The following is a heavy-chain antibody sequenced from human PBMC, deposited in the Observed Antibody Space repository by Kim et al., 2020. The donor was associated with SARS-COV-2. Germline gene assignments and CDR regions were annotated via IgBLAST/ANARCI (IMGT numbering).Heavy chain of an antibody. D-gene: IGHD2-21*01. J-gene: IGHJ4*02. CDR3: ARHFVAHYYFDY. CDR1: GYNFNNDW. CDR2: IFPGDSDT. V-gene: IGHV5-51*01. Sequence: GESLQISCNGSGYNFNNDWIAWVRQKPGNGLEWMGSIFPGDSDTTYSPFFQGQVTFSADKSLNTAYLQWSSLKPSDTATYFCARHFVAHYYFDYWGQGTLVTVSS.